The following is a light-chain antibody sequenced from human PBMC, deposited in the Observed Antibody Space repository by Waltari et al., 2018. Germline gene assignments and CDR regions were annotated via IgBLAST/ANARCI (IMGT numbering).Light chain of an antibody. J-gene: IGLJ2*01. Sequence: NFMLTQPHSVSESPGKTVTISCTRSSDSIAGKFVQWYQQRPASVPTAVIYNDNQRPSGVPNRFSGSIDTYSNSASLTISGLRTEDEADYYCQTYDVTNVIFGGGTKLTV. V-gene: IGLV6-57*04. CDR2: NDN. CDR1: SDSIAGKF. CDR3: QTYDVTNVI.